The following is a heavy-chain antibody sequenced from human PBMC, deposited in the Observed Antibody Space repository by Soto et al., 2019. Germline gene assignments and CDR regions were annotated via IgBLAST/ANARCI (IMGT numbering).Heavy chain of an antibody. J-gene: IGHJ6*02. V-gene: IGHV1-69*06. Sequence: QVQLVQSGAEVKKPGSSVKVSCKASGGTFSSYAISWVRQAPGQGLEWMGGIIPIFGTANYAQKFQGRVTITADKSTRTAYMELRSLRSEDTAVYYCARKSTIFGVVHGMDVWGQGTTVTVSS. CDR3: ARKSTIFGVVHGMDV. D-gene: IGHD3-3*01. CDR1: GGTFSSYA. CDR2: IIPIFGTA.